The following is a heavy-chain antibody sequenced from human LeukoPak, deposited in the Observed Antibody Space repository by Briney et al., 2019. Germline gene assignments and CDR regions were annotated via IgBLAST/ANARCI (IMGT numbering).Heavy chain of an antibody. J-gene: IGHJ4*02. Sequence: GASVKVSCKVSGYTLTELSMHWVRQAPGKGLEWMGGFDPEDGETIYAQKFQGRVTMTEDTSTDTAYMELSSLRSEDTAVYYCATELRYFDWLSPIDYWGRGTLVTVSS. CDR3: ATELRYFDWLSPIDY. CDR2: FDPEDGET. CDR1: GYTLTELS. V-gene: IGHV1-24*01. D-gene: IGHD3-9*01.